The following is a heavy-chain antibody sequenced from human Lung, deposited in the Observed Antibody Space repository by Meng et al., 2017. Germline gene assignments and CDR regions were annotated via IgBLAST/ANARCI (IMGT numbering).Heavy chain of an antibody. J-gene: IGHJ4*02. D-gene: IGHD4-11*01. V-gene: IGHV4-34*01. CDR3: ARGPTTMAHDFNY. CDR1: GGSFSDYY. CDR2: INHSGST. Sequence: QVHLQPLGAGCLKPTETLSLTCVVSGGSFSDYYWSWIRQPPGKGLEWIGEINHSGSTNYNPSLESRATISVDTSQNNPSLKLSSVTAADSAVYYCARGPTTMAHDFNYWGQGTLVTVSS.